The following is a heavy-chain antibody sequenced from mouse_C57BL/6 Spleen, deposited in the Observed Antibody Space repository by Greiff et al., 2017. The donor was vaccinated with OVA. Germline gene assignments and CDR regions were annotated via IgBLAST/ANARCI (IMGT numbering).Heavy chain of an antibody. CDR3: ARDAVLETVTWGYFDV. CDR1: GFTFSDFY. CDR2: SRNKANDYTT. V-gene: IGHV7-1*01. Sequence: EVKLVESGGGLVQSGRSLRLSCATSGFTFSDFYMEWVRQAPGKGLEWIAASRNKANDYTTEYSASVKGRFIVSRDTSQSILYLQMNALRAEDTAIYYCARDAVLETVTWGYFDVWGTGTTVTVSS. D-gene: IGHD4-1*01. J-gene: IGHJ1*03.